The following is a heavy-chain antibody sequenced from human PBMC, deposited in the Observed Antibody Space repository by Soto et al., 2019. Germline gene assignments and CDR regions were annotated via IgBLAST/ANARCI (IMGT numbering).Heavy chain of an antibody. CDR3: AKDPNYYGSGNSFDY. CDR2: ISYDGSNK. V-gene: IGHV3-30*18. CDR1: GFTFSSYG. D-gene: IGHD3-10*01. J-gene: IGHJ4*02. Sequence: QVQLVESGGGVVQPGRSLRLSCAASGFTFSSYGMHWVRQAPGKGLEWVAVISYDGSNKYYADSVKGRFTISRDNSKNTLYLQMNGLRAEDTAVYYCAKDPNYYGSGNSFDYWGQGTLVTVSS.